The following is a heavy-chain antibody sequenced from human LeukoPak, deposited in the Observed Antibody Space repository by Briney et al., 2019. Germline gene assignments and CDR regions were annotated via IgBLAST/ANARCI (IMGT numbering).Heavy chain of an antibody. V-gene: IGHV4-59*11. D-gene: IGHD5-24*01. CDR3: ARGGEGYNDDAFEV. CDR2: IYNSATT. CDR1: GDSIRSHY. Sequence: SETLSLTCTVSGDSIRSHYCAWIRQPPGKGLEWIGHIYNSATTDYNPSFMSRVTISLDTSKKQFSLKMTCVTALDSAVYYCARGGEGYNDDAFEVWGLGTAVTVSS. J-gene: IGHJ3*01.